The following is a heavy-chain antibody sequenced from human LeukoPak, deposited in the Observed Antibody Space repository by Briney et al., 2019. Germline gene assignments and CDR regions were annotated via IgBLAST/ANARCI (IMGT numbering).Heavy chain of an antibody. J-gene: IGHJ4*02. D-gene: IGHD1-26*01. CDR2: IYYSGST. Sequence: SETLSLTCTVSGGSISSSSYYWGWIRQPPGKGLEWIGNIYYSGSTYYNPSLKSRVTIPVDTSKNQFSLKLSSVTAADTAVYYCARGRWELLGDYWGQGTLVTVSS. CDR1: GGSISSSSYY. CDR3: ARGRWELLGDY. V-gene: IGHV4-39*07.